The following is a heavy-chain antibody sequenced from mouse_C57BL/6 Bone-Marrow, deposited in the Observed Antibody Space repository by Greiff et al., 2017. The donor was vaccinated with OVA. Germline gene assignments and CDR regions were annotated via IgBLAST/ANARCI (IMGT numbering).Heavy chain of an antibody. Sequence: EVMLVESGGGLVKPGGSLKLSCAASGFTFSSYAMSWVRQTPEKRLEWVATISDGGSYTYYPDNVKGRFTISRDNAKTNLYLQMSHLKSEDTAMDYCARDGGYSNYEGVAYWGQGTLVTVSA. J-gene: IGHJ3*01. CDR1: GFTFSSYA. CDR3: ARDGGYSNYEGVAY. CDR2: ISDGGSYT. V-gene: IGHV5-4*01. D-gene: IGHD2-5*01.